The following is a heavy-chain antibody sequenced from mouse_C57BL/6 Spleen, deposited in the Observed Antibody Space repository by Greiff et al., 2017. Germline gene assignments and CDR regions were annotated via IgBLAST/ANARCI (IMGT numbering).Heavy chain of an antibody. V-gene: IGHV8-8*01. J-gene: IGHJ2*01. CDR3: ARIWYYGSSYGY. CDR2: IWWDDDK. Sequence: VKLQESGPGILQPSQTLSLTCSFSGFSLSTFGMGVGWIRQPSGKGLEWLAHIWWDDDKYYNPALKSRLTISKDTSKNQVFLKIANVDTADTATYYCARIWYYGSSYGYWGQGTTLTVSS. D-gene: IGHD1-1*01. CDR1: GFSLSTFGMG.